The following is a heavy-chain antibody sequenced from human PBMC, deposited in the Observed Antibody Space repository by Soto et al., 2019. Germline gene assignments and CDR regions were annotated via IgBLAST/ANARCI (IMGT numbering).Heavy chain of an antibody. CDR1: GYTFTGYY. Sequence: ASVKVSCKASGYTFTGYYLHWVRQAPGHGLEWMGWINPNSGTTKHAQDFQDRVTLTRDTSTSTAYMELRSLRSDDTAVYYCAITEVVGAAEFDYWGQGTLVTVSS. D-gene: IGHD1-26*01. CDR3: AITEVVGAAEFDY. CDR2: INPNSGTT. V-gene: IGHV1-2*02. J-gene: IGHJ4*02.